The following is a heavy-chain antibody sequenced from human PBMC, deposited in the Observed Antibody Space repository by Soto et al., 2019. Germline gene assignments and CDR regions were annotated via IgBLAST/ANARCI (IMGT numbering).Heavy chain of an antibody. CDR3: AREYYSSETH. CDR1: GFTFSTYW. CDR2: ISENGGIT. V-gene: IGHV3-74*01. J-gene: IGHJ1*01. D-gene: IGHD3-10*01. Sequence: GGSLRLSCAASGFTFSTYWMQWVRQVPGGGLMWVSSISENGGITAYADSVKGRFTISRDNAKNTLYLQMNGLRVEDTAIYYCAREYYSSETHWGQGTLVTVSS.